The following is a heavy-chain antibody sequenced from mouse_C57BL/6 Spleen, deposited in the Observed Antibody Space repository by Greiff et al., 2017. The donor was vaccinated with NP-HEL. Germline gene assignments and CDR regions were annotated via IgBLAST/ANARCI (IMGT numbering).Heavy chain of an antibody. CDR3: ASDGYSYAMDY. V-gene: IGHV1-55*01. J-gene: IGHJ4*01. Sequence: QVQLKQPGAELVKPGASVKMSCKASGYTFTSYWITWVKQRPGQGLEWIGDIYPGSGSTNYNEKFKSKATLTVDTSSSTAYMQLSSLTSEDSAVYYCASDGYSYAMDYWGQGTSVTVSS. CDR1: GYTFTSYW. D-gene: IGHD2-3*01. CDR2: IYPGSGST.